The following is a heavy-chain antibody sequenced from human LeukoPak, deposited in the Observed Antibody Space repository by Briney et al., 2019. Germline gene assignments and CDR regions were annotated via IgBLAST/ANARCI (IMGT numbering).Heavy chain of an antibody. CDR1: GGTFSSYA. J-gene: IGHJ3*02. V-gene: IGHV1-69*06. D-gene: IGHD3-16*01. CDR3: AGGKGFIALDAFDI. CDR2: IIPIFGTA. Sequence: RTGGSLRLSCAASGGTFSSYAISWVRQAPGQGLEWMGGIIPIFGTANYAQKFQGRVTITADKSTSTAYMELSSLRSEDTAVYYCAGGKGFIALDAFDIWGQGTMVTVSS.